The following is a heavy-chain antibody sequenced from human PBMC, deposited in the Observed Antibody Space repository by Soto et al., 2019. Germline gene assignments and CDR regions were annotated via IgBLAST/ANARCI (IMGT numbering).Heavy chain of an antibody. CDR2: IDPSDSYI. D-gene: IGHD6-13*01. J-gene: IGHJ5*02. V-gene: IGHV5-10-1*01. Sequence: GESLKISCKGSGYSFTSYWISWVRQMPGKGLVWMGRIDPSDSYINYSPSFQGHVTISADKSISTAYLQWSSLKASDTAMYYCARLPQAAAYSDANTWGQGTLVTVSS. CDR3: ARLPQAAAYSDANT. CDR1: GYSFTSYW.